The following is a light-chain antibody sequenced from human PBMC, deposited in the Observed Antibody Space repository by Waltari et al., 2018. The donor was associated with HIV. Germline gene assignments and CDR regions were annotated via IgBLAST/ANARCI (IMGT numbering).Light chain of an antibody. CDR1: ALPKRY. V-gene: IGLV3-25*03. Sequence: SYELTQPPSVSVSPGQTARLTCSGDALPKRYASWYWQKPGQAPVMVLYKDNERPSWTPERFSGSSSGTTVTLTISGVQAEDEADYYCQSADSSGTHWVFGGGTKLTVL. J-gene: IGLJ3*02. CDR3: QSADSSGTHWV. CDR2: KDN.